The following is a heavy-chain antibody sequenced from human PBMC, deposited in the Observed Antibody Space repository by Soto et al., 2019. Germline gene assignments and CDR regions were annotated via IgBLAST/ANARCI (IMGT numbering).Heavy chain of an antibody. Sequence: SQTLSLTCAISGDSVSSNSAAWNWIRQSPSRGLEWLGRTYYRSKWYNDYAVSVKSRITINPDTSKNQFSLQLNSVTPEDTAVYYCARDPNYGDGGRYYYYGMDVWGQGTTVTVSS. CDR1: GDSVSSNSAA. V-gene: IGHV6-1*01. CDR2: TYYRSKWYN. J-gene: IGHJ6*02. D-gene: IGHD4-17*01. CDR3: ARDPNYGDGGRYYYYGMDV.